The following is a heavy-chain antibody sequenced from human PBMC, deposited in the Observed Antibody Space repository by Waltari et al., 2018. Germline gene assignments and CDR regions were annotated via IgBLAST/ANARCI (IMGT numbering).Heavy chain of an antibody. CDR3: AREDRYSSDWYGGGF. CDR1: GVSMRNDHFS. Sequence: QVQLQESGPGLVKPWETLSLTCTVSGVSMRNDHFSWGWIRQPPGKGLEGSGTVFHNGATQYDPSLKSRVTVFVATSQNVFSMRMTSLTAADTAVYYCAREDRYSSDWYGGGFWGQGALVTVS. V-gene: IGHV4-39*02. D-gene: IGHD6-19*01. CDR2: VFHNGAT. J-gene: IGHJ4*02.